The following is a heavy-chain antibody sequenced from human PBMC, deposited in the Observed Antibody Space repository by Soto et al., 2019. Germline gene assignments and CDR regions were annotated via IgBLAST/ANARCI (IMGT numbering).Heavy chain of an antibody. CDR2: INHSGST. CDR1: GGSFSGYY. Sequence: SETVSLTCAVYGGSFSGYYWSWIRQPPGKGLEWIGEINHSGSTNYNPSLKSRVTISVDTSKNQFSLKLSSVTAADTAVYYCARYSYYGSGSFTWGQRTLVTVSS. J-gene: IGHJ5*02. CDR3: ARYSYYGSGSFT. D-gene: IGHD3-10*01. V-gene: IGHV4-34*01.